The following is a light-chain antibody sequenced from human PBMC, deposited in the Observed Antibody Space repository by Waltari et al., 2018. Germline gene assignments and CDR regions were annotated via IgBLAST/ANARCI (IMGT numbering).Light chain of an antibody. V-gene: IGLV3-9*01. CDR1: NIGSKN. CDR3: QVWDSSTGGV. J-gene: IGLJ1*01. Sequence: SYELTQPLSVSVALGQTARITCGGNNIGSKNVHWYQQKPGQAPVLVIYRDSNRPSGIPERLSGSNSGNTATLTISRAQAGDEADYYCQVWDSSTGGVFGTGTKVTVL. CDR2: RDS.